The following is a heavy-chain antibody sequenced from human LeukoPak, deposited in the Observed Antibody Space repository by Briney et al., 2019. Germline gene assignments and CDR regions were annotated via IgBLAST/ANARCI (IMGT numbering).Heavy chain of an antibody. J-gene: IGHJ5*02. V-gene: IGHV4-39*01. CDR1: GVSISSSNSY. Sequence: PSETLSLTCTVSGVSISSSNSYWGWIRQPPGKGLEWTGSIYYSGNTYYNASLKSQVSISIDTSKNQFSLRLTSVTAADTAVYFCSRHEHKALAGDTWGQGTLVTVSS. CDR3: SRHEHKALAGDT. CDR2: IYYSGNT. D-gene: IGHD6-19*01.